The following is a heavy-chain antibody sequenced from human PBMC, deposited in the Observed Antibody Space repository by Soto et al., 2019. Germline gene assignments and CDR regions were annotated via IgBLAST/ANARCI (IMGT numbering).Heavy chain of an antibody. CDR3: ASACVLEITRQWALVDY. V-gene: IGHV3-30-3*01. J-gene: IGHJ4*02. CDR1: GFTFSSYA. CDR2: ISYDGGNK. D-gene: IGHD2-8*02. Sequence: QVQLVASGGGVVQPGRSLRLSCAASGFTFSSYAMHWVRQAPGKGLEWVAVISYDGGNKYYADSVKGRFTISRDNSKNTLYLQMNSLRAEDTAVYYCASACVLEITRQWALVDYWGQGTLVTVSS.